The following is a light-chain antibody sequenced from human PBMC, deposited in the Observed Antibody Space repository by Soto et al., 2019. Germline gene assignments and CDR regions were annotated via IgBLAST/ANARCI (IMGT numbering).Light chain of an antibody. CDR2: KAS. V-gene: IGKV1-5*03. CDR1: RSIDSW. CDR3: QQFHSYSYT. Sequence: DIQMTQSPSTLSASVGDRVTITCRASRSIDSWLAWYQQKPGKAPKLLIYKASDLESGVPSKFSGSGSGTEFTLAISSLEPDDVATYYCQQFHSYSYTFGQGTKLEIK. J-gene: IGKJ2*01.